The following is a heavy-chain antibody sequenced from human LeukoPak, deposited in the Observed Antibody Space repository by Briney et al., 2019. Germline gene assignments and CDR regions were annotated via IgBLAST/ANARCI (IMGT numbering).Heavy chain of an antibody. J-gene: IGHJ6*03. CDR2: ISTSSSYI. V-gene: IGHV3-21*01. CDR3: ARAYSETYGLGYYYMDV. Sequence: GGSLRLSCAASGFTFSSYSMNWVRQAPGKGLEWVSSISTSSSYIYYADSVKGRFTTSRDNAKNSLYLQMNSLRAEDTAVYYCARAYSETYGLGYYYMDVWGKGTTVTISS. CDR1: GFTFSSYS. D-gene: IGHD1-26*01.